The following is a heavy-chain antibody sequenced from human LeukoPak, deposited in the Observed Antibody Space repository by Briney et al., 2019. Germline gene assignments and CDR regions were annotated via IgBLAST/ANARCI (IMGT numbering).Heavy chain of an antibody. D-gene: IGHD3-3*01. V-gene: IGHV4-39*01. CDR3: ARLTVRSGYLYYFDY. Sequence: PSETLSLTCTVSGGSISSSNYYWGWIRQPPGKGLEWIGSINYSGSTHYNPSLKSRVTISVDTSKDQFSLKLSSVTAADTAVYYCARLTVRSGYLYYFDYWGQGTLVTVSS. J-gene: IGHJ4*02. CDR1: GGSISSSNYY. CDR2: INYSGST.